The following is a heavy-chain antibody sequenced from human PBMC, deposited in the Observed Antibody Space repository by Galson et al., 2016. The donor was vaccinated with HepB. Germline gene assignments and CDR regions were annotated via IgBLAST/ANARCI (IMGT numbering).Heavy chain of an antibody. CDR3: ARAGSSYGILDY. V-gene: IGHV3-7*01. J-gene: IGHJ4*02. CDR2: IKQDGSEI. D-gene: IGHD5-18*01. CDR1: GFTFSNYW. Sequence: SLRLSCAASGFTFSNYWMSWVRQAPGKGLEWVANIKQDGSEIYYVDSVKGRFTISRDNAKNSLYLQMNSPRAEDTAVYYCARAGSSYGILDYWGQGTLVTVSS.